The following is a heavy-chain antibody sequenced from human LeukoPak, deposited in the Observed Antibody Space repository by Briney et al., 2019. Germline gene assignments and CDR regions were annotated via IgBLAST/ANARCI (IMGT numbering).Heavy chain of an antibody. CDR1: GFTVSSNY. CDR3: AREGRSSGWTFDY. D-gene: IGHD6-19*01. CDR2: IYSGGST. V-gene: IGHV3-66*01. J-gene: IGHJ4*02. Sequence: PGGSLRLSCAASGFTVSSNYMSWVRQAPGKGLEWVSVIYSGGSTYYVDSVKGRFTISRDNSKNTLYLQMNSLRAEDTAVYYCAREGRSSGWTFDYWGQGTLVTVSS.